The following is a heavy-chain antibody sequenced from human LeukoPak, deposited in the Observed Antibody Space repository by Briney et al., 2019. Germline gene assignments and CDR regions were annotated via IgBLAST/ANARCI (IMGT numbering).Heavy chain of an antibody. D-gene: IGHD6-13*01. V-gene: IGHV4-59*01. J-gene: IGHJ4*02. CDR3: ARGRRYSSSWYPFED. CDR2: IYYSGST. CDR1: GGSISSYY. Sequence: PSETLSLTCTVSGGSISSYYWSWIRQPPGKGLEWIGYIYYSGSTNYNPSLKSRVTISVDTSKNQFSLKLSSVTAADTAVYYCARGRRYSSSWYPFEDWGQGTLVTVSS.